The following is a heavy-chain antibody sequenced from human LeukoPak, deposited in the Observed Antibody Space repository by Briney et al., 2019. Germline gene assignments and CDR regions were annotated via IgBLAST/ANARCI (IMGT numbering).Heavy chain of an antibody. CDR1: GLTFSSYE. D-gene: IGHD6-19*01. V-gene: IGHV3-30*18. J-gene: IGHJ5*02. CDR3: AKDPQYCTTIPCQPGYSSGWYDN. CDR2: ISYGGSNK. Sequence: PGGSLRLSCAASGLTFSSYEMNWVRQAPGKGLEWVAGISYGGSNKYYADSVKGRFTISRDNSKNTLYLQLHSLRPEDTAVYYCAKDPQYCTTIPCQPGYSSGWYDNWGQGTLVTVSS.